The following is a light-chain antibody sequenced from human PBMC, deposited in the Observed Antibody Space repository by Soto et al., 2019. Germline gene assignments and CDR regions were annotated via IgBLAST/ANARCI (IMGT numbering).Light chain of an antibody. CDR2: KAS. J-gene: IGKJ1*01. Sequence: DIQMTQAPSTLSGSVGDRVTITCRASQTISSWLAWYQQKPGKAPKLLIYKASTLKSGVPSRFSGSGSGTEFTLTISSLQPDDFATYYCQHYNSYSEAFGLGTQVERK. CDR3: QHYNSYSEA. CDR1: QTISSW. V-gene: IGKV1-5*03.